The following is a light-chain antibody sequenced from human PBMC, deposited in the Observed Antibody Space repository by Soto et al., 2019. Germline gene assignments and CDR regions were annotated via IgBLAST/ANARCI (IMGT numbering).Light chain of an antibody. J-gene: IGKJ1*01. V-gene: IGKV3-11*01. CDR1: QAVNTR. CDR2: LTS. CDR3: HQRQSWPRT. Sequence: EIVLTQSPATLSSFLGDRVTLSCRASQAVNTRLAWYQHKPGQAPRLLIYLTSNRAAGIPARFSGSGSETDFTLTISDVEPEDFAVYYCHQRQSWPRTFGQGTKVDIK.